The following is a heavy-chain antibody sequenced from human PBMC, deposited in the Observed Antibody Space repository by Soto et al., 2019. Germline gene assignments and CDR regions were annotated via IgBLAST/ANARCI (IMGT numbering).Heavy chain of an antibody. V-gene: IGHV4-31*03. CDR1: GGSISSGGYY. CDR2: IYYSGST. Sequence: SLSLPCTVSGGSISSGGYYWSWIRQHPGKGLEWIVYIYYSGSTYYNPSLKSRVTISVDTSKNQFSLKLSSVTAADTAVYYCAREFRSSLNDAFDIWGQGTMVTVSS. J-gene: IGHJ3*02. CDR3: AREFRSSLNDAFDI. D-gene: IGHD6-13*01.